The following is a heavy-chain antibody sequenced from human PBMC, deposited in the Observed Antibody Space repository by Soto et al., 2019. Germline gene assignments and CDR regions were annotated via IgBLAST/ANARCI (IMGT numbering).Heavy chain of an antibody. D-gene: IGHD6-13*01. CDR2: IIPILGIA. CDR3: ARWGSAAHFDY. V-gene: IGHV1-69*02. Sequence: QVQLVQSGAEVKKPGSSVKVSCKASGGTFSSYTISWVRQAPGQGLEWMGRIIPILGIANYAQKFQGRVTITADKATSTAYMELSSLRSEDTAGYYCARWGSAAHFDYWGQGTLVTVSS. CDR1: GGTFSSYT. J-gene: IGHJ4*02.